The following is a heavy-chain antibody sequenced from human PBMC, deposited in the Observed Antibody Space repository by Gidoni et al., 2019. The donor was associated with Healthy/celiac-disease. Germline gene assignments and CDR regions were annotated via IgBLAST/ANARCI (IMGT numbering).Heavy chain of an antibody. J-gene: IGHJ4*02. V-gene: IGHV3-21*01. Sequence: EVQLVESGGGLVKPGGSLRLSCAASGFTFSSYSMNWVRQAPGQGLEWVSSISSSSSYIYYADSVKGRFTITRDNAKNSLYLQMNSLRAEDTAVYYCARERDSGSYFFDYWGQGTLVTVSS. CDR3: ARERDSGSYFFDY. CDR2: ISSSSSYI. D-gene: IGHD1-26*01. CDR1: GFTFSSYS.